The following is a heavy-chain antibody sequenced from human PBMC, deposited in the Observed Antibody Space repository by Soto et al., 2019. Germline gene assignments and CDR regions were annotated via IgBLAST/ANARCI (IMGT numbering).Heavy chain of an antibody. CDR2: ISYDGSNK. CDR3: ARPGDDYSNSPARYYGMDV. D-gene: IGHD4-4*01. CDR1: GFTFSSYA. Sequence: PGGSLRLSCAASGFTFSSYAMHWVRQAPGKGLEWVAVISYDGSNKYYADSVKGRFTISRDNSKNTLYLQMNSLRAEDTAVYYCARPGDDYSNSPARYYGMDVWGQGTTVTVSS. V-gene: IGHV3-30-3*01. J-gene: IGHJ6*02.